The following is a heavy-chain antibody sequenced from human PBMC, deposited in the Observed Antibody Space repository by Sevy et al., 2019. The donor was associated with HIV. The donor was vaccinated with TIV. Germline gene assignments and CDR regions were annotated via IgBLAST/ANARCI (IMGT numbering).Heavy chain of an antibody. CDR1: GFSISSGYY. V-gene: IGHV4-38-2*02. CDR2: IYHSGRT. Sequence: SETLSLTCTVSGFSISSGYYWGWIRQSPEKGLEWIGNIYHSGRTYYKPSLKSRVTISVDTSKSQFSLKLISVTAADTAVYYCARASAGDRLDYYGMDVWGQGTTVTVSS. CDR3: ARASAGDRLDYYGMDV. J-gene: IGHJ6*02. D-gene: IGHD2-21*02.